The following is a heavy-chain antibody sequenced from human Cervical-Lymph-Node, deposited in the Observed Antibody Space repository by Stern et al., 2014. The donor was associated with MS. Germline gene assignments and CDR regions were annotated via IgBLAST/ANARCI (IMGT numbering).Heavy chain of an antibody. J-gene: IGHJ4*02. V-gene: IGHV3-23*04. CDR2: ISGSGGGT. CDR1: GFTFSSYA. Sequence: EVQLVESGGGLVQRGGSLRLSCVGSGFTFSSYAMTWVRQAPGKGLEWVSEISGSGGGTYYAASVKGRFTISRDNSKNTLYLQLNSLGADDTAVYYCAKNRVAADSWGQGTLVTVSS. D-gene: IGHD6-13*01. CDR3: AKNRVAADS.